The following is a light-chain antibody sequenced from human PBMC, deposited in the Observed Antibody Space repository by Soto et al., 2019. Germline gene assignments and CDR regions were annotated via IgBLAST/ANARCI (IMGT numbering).Light chain of an antibody. Sequence: QSALTQPASVSGSPGQSITISCTGTSSDVGNFNLVSWYQQHPDKAPKLMIYEVTKRPAGVSNRFSASKSANTASLTISGLQAEDEAEYYCCSYGGSGAYVFGTGTKLTVL. J-gene: IGLJ1*01. V-gene: IGLV2-23*02. CDR3: CSYGGSGAYV. CDR1: SSDVGNFNL. CDR2: EVT.